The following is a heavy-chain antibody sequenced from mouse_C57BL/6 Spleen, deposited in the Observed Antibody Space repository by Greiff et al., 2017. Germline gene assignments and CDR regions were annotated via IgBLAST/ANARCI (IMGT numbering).Heavy chain of an antibody. J-gene: IGHJ2*01. CDR3: AREGYRHFDY. CDR2: IYPSDSET. V-gene: IGHV1-61*01. Sequence: QVQLQQPGAELVRPGSSVKLSCKASGYTFTSSWMDWVKQRPGQGLEWIGNIYPSDSETHYNQKFKDKATLTVDKSSSTAYMQLSSLTSEDSAVYYCAREGYRHFDYWGQGTTLTVSS. D-gene: IGHD1-3*01. CDR1: GYTFTSSW.